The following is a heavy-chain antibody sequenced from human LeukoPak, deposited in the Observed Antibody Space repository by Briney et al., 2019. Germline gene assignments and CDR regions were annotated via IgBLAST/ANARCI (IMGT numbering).Heavy chain of an antibody. Sequence: ASLKVSCKASGYTFTGYYMHWVRQAPGQGLEWMGRINPNSGGTNYAQKFQGRVTMTRDTSISTAYMELSRLRSDDTAVYYCARVAATLYYYYGMDVWGQGTTVTVSS. V-gene: IGHV1-2*06. J-gene: IGHJ6*02. CDR1: GYTFTGYY. CDR3: ARVAATLYYYYGMDV. CDR2: INPNSGGT. D-gene: IGHD2-15*01.